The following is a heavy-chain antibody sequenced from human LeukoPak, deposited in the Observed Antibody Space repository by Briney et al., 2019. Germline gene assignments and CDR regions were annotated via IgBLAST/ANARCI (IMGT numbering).Heavy chain of an antibody. CDR3: ARGRAADDFWSGYSFDY. CDR1: DGSISSYY. Sequence: SETLSLTCTVSDGSISSYYWSWIRQPPGKGLEWIGYIYYSGSTNYNPSLKSRVTISVDTSKNQFSLKLSSVTAADTAVYYCARGRAADDFWSGYSFDYWGQGTLVTVSS. D-gene: IGHD3-3*01. CDR2: IYYSGST. V-gene: IGHV4-59*01. J-gene: IGHJ4*02.